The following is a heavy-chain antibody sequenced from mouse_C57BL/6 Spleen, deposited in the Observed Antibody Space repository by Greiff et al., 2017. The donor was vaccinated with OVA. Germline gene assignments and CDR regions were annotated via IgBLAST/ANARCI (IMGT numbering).Heavy chain of an antibody. CDR2: IDPNSGGT. CDR3: ARSEGYYYGSSYWYFDV. Sequence: QVQLQQPGAELVKPGASVKLSCKASGYTFTSYWMHWVKQRPGRGLEWIGRIDPNSGGTKYNEKFKSKATLTVDKPSSTAYMQLSSLTSEDSAVYYCARSEGYYYGSSYWYFDVWGTGTTVTVSS. CDR1: GYTFTSYW. J-gene: IGHJ1*03. D-gene: IGHD1-1*01. V-gene: IGHV1-72*01.